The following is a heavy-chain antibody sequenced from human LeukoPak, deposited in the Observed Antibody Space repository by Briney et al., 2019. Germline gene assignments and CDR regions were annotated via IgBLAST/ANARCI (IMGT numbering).Heavy chain of an antibody. V-gene: IGHV3-9*01. D-gene: IGHD3-10*01. CDR1: GFTFDDYA. CDR2: ISWNSGSI. CDR3: AKDIDSYGSGSYGYFDY. Sequence: GGSLRLSCAASGFTFDDYAMHWVRQAPGKGLEWVSGISWNSGSIGYADSVKGRFTISRDNSKNSLYLQMNSLRAEDTALYYCAKDIDSYGSGSYGYFDYWGQGTLVTVSS. J-gene: IGHJ4*02.